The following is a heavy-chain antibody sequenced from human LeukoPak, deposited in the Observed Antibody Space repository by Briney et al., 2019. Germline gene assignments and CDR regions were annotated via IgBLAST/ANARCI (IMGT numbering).Heavy chain of an antibody. CDR1: GGSISSYY. V-gene: IGHV4-59*01. D-gene: IGHD3-22*01. Sequence: PSETLSLXCTVSGGSISSYYWSWIRQPPGKGLEWIGYIYYSGSTNYNPSIKSRVTISVHPSQNQFSLKLSSVTAADTAVYYCARGMDSSGYYALDYWGQGTLVTVSS. J-gene: IGHJ4*02. CDR2: IYYSGST. CDR3: ARGMDSSGYYALDY.